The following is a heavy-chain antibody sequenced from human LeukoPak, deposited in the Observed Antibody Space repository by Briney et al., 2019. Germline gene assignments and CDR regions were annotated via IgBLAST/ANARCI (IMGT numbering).Heavy chain of an antibody. V-gene: IGHV5-51*01. CDR1: GYSFTNYL. CDR2: IYPGDSDP. Sequence: GESLRLSLKGSGYSFTNYLIGWLRPTPRKGLEWMGFIYPGDSDPRYSPSFQGQVTISADKSISTGYLQWSSLKASDTAMYYCARHAPGGFDYWGQGTLVTVSS. J-gene: IGHJ4*02. D-gene: IGHD4-23*01. CDR3: ARHAPGGFDY.